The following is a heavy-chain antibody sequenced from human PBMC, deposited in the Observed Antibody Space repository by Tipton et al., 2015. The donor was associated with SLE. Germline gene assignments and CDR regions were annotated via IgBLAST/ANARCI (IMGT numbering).Heavy chain of an antibody. V-gene: IGHV4-34*12. J-gene: IGHJ4*02. D-gene: IGHD6-19*01. CDR2: IIHSGTT. Sequence: TLSLTCAVYGESFLGYFWTWIRQPPGKGLEWIGEIIHSGTTNYNPSLKSRVTISVDTSKNQFSLKLVSVTAADTAVYYCARVAVSEVFDYWGQGTLVTVSS. CDR3: ARVAVSEVFDY. CDR1: GESFLGYF.